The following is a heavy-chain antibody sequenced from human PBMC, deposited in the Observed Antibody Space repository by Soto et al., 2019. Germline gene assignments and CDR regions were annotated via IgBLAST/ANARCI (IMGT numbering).Heavy chain of an antibody. CDR2: ISAYNGNT. D-gene: IGHD2-2*01. V-gene: IGHV1-18*01. J-gene: IGHJ5*02. CDR1: GYTFTSYG. CDR3: ARDPTLYCSSTSCPHWFDP. Sequence: QVQLVQSGAEVKKPGASVKVSCKASGYTFTSYGISWVRQAPGQGLEWMGWISAYNGNTNYAQKLQGRVTMTTDTSTSTAYMELRSLRSDDTAVYYCARDPTLYCSSTSCPHWFDPWGQGTLVTVSS.